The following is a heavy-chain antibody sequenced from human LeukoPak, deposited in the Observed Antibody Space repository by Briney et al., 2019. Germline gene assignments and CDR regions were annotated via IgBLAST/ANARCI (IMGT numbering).Heavy chain of an antibody. CDR2: INWNGGST. V-gene: IGHV3-20*04. Sequence: GGSLRLSCAASGFTYDDYGMSWVRQAPGKGLEWVSGINWNGGSTGYADSVKGRFTISRDNAKSSLYLQMNSLRAEDTALYYCARDLRDTVGPFDYWGQGTLVTVSS. CDR1: GFTYDDYG. J-gene: IGHJ4*02. D-gene: IGHD4-17*01. CDR3: ARDLRDTVGPFDY.